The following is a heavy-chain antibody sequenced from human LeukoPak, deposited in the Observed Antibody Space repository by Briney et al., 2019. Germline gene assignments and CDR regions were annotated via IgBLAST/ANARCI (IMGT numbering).Heavy chain of an antibody. Sequence: ASVKVSCKASGYTFTSYDINWVRQAPGQGLEWMGIINPSGGSTSYAQKFQGRVTMTRDTSTSTVYMELSSLISEDTAVYYCAGGRDSSSWFYYFDYWGQGTLVTVSS. V-gene: IGHV1-46*01. CDR2: INPSGGST. CDR1: GYTFTSYD. D-gene: IGHD6-13*01. J-gene: IGHJ4*02. CDR3: AGGRDSSSWFYYFDY.